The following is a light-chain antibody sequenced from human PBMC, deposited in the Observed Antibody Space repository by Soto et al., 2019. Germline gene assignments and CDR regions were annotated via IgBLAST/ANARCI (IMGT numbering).Light chain of an antibody. V-gene: IGLV2-14*01. Sequence: QSALTQPASVSGSPGQSITISCTGTSGDVGGYKYVSWYQQHPGKAPKLMIYDVSNRPSGVSNRFSGSKSGNAASLTIAGLQAEDEADYYCRSYTSSRTLVFGGGTKLTVL. CDR1: SGDVGGYKY. CDR3: RSYTSSRTLV. CDR2: DVS. J-gene: IGLJ2*01.